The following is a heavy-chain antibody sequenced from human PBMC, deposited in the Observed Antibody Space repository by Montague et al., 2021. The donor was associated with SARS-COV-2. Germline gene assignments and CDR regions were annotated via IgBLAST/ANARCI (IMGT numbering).Heavy chain of an antibody. Sequence: PALVKPTQTLTLTCTFSGFSLSTSGMCVSWIRQPPGKALEWLALIDWDDDKYYSTSLKTRLTISKDTSKNQVVLTMTNMGPVDTATYYCARINSDPLDYYYGMDVWGQGTTVTVSS. J-gene: IGHJ6*02. V-gene: IGHV2-70*01. CDR3: ARINSDPLDYYYGMDV. D-gene: IGHD1-1*01. CDR2: IDWDDDK. CDR1: GFSLSTSGMC.